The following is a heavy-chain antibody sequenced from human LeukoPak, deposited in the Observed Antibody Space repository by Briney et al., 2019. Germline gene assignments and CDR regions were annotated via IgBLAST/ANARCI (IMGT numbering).Heavy chain of an antibody. Sequence: ASVKGSCKPSGYSFSTYAMQWVRQAPGQRLEWMGWINVGNGNTKYSQKFQGRVTLTRDTSASTAYMELSSLRSEDTAVYYCARDNGDYYGSGSFDYWGQGTLVTVSS. J-gene: IGHJ4*02. CDR1: GYSFSTYA. CDR2: INVGNGNT. CDR3: ARDNGDYYGSGSFDY. V-gene: IGHV1-3*01. D-gene: IGHD3-10*01.